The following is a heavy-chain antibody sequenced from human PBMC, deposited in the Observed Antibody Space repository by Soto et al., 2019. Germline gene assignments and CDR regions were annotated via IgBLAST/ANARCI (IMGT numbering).Heavy chain of an antibody. CDR1: GFSLSTSGVG. V-gene: IGHV2-5*02. J-gene: IGHJ4*02. Sequence: GSGPTLVNPTQTLTLTCTFSGFSLSTSGVGVGWIRQPPGKALEWLALIYWDDDKRYSPSLKSRLTITKDTSKNQVVLTMTNIDPVDTATYYCAHSVITIFGVAPNFDYWGQGTLVTVSS. CDR2: IYWDDDK. D-gene: IGHD3-3*01. CDR3: AHSVITIFGVAPNFDY.